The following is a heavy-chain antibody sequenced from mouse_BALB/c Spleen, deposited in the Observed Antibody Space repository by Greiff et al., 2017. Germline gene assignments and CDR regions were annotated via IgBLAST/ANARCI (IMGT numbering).Heavy chain of an antibody. V-gene: IGHV2-6-7*01. Sequence: QVQLKESGPGLVAPSQILSITCTVSGFSLTGYGVNWVRQPPGKGLEWLGMIWGDGSTDYNSALKSRLSISKDNSKSQVFLKMNSLQTDDTARYYYARDTENGNSYYAMDYWGQGTSVTVSS. D-gene: IGHD2-1*01. J-gene: IGHJ4*01. CDR1: GFSLTGYG. CDR3: ARDTENGNSYYAMDY. CDR2: IWGDGST.